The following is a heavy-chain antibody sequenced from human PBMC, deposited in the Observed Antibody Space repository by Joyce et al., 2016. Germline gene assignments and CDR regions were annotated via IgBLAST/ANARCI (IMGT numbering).Heavy chain of an antibody. V-gene: IGHV1-2*02. Sequence: QVQLVQSGAEVKKPGASVKVSCETSGYTFTNYYIHWVRQAPGQGLGWRGWINPNSGGTNYAQKFQGRVTMTRDTSINAANLELTRLSSDDTAIYYCARVYYYDRSGYPHYYFDYWGQGTLVSVPS. J-gene: IGHJ4*02. CDR3: ARVYYYDRSGYPHYYFDY. CDR2: INPNSGGT. CDR1: GYTFTNYY. D-gene: IGHD3-22*01.